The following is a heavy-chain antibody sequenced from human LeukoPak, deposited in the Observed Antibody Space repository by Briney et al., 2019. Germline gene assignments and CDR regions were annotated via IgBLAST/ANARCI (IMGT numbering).Heavy chain of an antibody. Sequence: GGSLRLSCTASGFSFGDYVMSWVRQAPGKGLEWVANIKQDGSDKFYVDSVNGRFTISRDNAKNSLYLQMNTLRAEDTAIYYCATFSGAHHKTFDSWGQGTLVTVSS. V-gene: IGHV3-7*01. CDR2: IKQDGSDK. D-gene: IGHD1-14*01. CDR3: ATFSGAHHKTFDS. J-gene: IGHJ4*02. CDR1: GFSFGDYV.